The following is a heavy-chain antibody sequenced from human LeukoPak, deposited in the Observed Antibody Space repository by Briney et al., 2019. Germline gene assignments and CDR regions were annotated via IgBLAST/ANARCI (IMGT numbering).Heavy chain of an antibody. Sequence: SETLSLTCAVYGGSFSGYYWSWIRQPPGKGLEWIGEINHSGSTNYNPSLKSRVTISVDTSKNQFSLKLSSVTAADTAVYYCASPRGDSGNWFDPWGQGTLVTVSS. J-gene: IGHJ5*02. CDR1: GGSFSGYY. V-gene: IGHV4-34*01. CDR3: ASPRGDSGNWFDP. CDR2: INHSGST. D-gene: IGHD3-16*01.